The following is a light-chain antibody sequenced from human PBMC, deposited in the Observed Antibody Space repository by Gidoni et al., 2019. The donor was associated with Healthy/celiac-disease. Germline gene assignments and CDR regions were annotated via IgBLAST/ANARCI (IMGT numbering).Light chain of an antibody. CDR1: QSVSSY. Sequence: EIVLTQSPATLSLSPGERATLSCRASQSVSSYLAWYQQKPGQAPRLLIYDASNRATGIPARFSGSGSGTDFTLTISSLEPEDVAVYYCQQRSKGFTFXPXTKVDIK. CDR3: QQRSKGFT. CDR2: DAS. J-gene: IGKJ3*01. V-gene: IGKV3-11*01.